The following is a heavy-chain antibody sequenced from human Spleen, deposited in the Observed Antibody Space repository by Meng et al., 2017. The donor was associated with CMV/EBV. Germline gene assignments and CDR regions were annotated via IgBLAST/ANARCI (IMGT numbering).Heavy chain of an antibody. Sequence: SVKVSCKASGGTFSSFAISWVRQAPGQGLEWMGRIIPILTMTNYAQKFQGRVTMTRDTSANTAYMELTSLRSEDTAVYYCARALYGTSGAFFDYWGQGTLVTVSS. J-gene: IGHJ4*02. CDR1: GGTFSSFA. V-gene: IGHV1-69*04. CDR3: ARALYGTSGAFFDY. D-gene: IGHD7-27*01. CDR2: IIPILTMT.